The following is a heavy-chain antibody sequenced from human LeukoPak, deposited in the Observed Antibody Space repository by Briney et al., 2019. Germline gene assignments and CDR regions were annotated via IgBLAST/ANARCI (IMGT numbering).Heavy chain of an antibody. CDR2: IYHSGST. CDR1: GYSISSGYY. D-gene: IGHD6-13*01. J-gene: IGHJ4*02. CDR3: ASRYSSSWYDY. Sequence: SETLSLTCTVSGYSISSGYYWGWIRQPPGKGLEWIGSIYHSGSTYYNPSLKSRVTISVDTSKNQFSLKLSSVTAADTAVYYCASRYSSSWYDYWGQGTLVTVSS. V-gene: IGHV4-38-2*02.